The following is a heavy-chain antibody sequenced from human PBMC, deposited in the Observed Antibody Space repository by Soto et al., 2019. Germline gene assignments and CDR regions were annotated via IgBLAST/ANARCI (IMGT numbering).Heavy chain of an antibody. J-gene: IGHJ4*02. V-gene: IGHV3-23*01. Sequence: GGSLRLSCAASGFSFGSYALSWVRQAPGKGLEWVSTISGSDGKTFYADSVKGRFSISRDTSQNTLYLQMNSLRADDTAIYYCARWSYLDYWGQGTRVTVS. D-gene: IGHD3-3*01. CDR3: ARWSYLDY. CDR1: GFSFGSYA. CDR2: ISGSDGKT.